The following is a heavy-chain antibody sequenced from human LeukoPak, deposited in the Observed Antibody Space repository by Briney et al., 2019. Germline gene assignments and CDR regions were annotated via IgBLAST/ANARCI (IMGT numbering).Heavy chain of an antibody. Sequence: GGSLRLSCAASGFTFSSYAMHWVRQAPGKGLEWVAVISYDGSNKYYADSVKGRFTISRDNSKNTLYLQMNSLRAEDTAVYYCASGIQLWSSYFDYWGQGTLVTVSS. J-gene: IGHJ4*02. V-gene: IGHV3-30*04. CDR1: GFTFSSYA. D-gene: IGHD5-18*01. CDR3: ASGIQLWSSYFDY. CDR2: ISYDGSNK.